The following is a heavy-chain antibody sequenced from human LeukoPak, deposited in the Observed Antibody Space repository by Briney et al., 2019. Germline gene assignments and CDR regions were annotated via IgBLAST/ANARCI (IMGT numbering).Heavy chain of an antibody. J-gene: IGHJ4*02. V-gene: IGHV1-18*01. CDR3: ARDYTVAVAGTVGY. CDR1: GYTFTSYG. D-gene: IGHD6-19*01. Sequence: ASVKVSCKASGYTFTSYGISWVRQAPGQGLEWMGWISAYNGNTNYAQKLQGRVTMTTDTSTSTAYKELRRLRSDDTAVYYCARDYTVAVAGTVGYWGQGTLVTVSS. CDR2: ISAYNGNT.